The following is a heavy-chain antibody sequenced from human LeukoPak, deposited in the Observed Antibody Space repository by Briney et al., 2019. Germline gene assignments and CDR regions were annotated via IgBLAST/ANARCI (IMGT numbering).Heavy chain of an antibody. CDR1: GFTFSTYT. J-gene: IGHJ4*02. Sequence: PGGSLRLSCAASGFTFSTYTMNWVRQAPGKGLEWVSSISSSSYIAYSDSVKGRFTISRDNAKNSLYLQMNSLRAEDTAVFYCARGQWPDYWGQGTLVTVSS. CDR3: ARGQWPDY. V-gene: IGHV3-21*01. CDR2: ISSSSYI. D-gene: IGHD6-19*01.